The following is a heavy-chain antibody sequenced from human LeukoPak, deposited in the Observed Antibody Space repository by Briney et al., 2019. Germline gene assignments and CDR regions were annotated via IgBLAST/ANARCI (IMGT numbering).Heavy chain of an antibody. Sequence: PGGSLRLSCAASGFTFDDYAMHWVRQAPGKGLEWVSGISWNSGSIGYADSVKGRFTISRDNAKNSLYLQMNSLRAEDMALYYCAKGEVGYNYGGFDYWGQGTLVTVSS. CDR3: AKGEVGYNYGGFDY. J-gene: IGHJ4*02. V-gene: IGHV3-9*03. D-gene: IGHD5-24*01. CDR1: GFTFDDYA. CDR2: ISWNSGSI.